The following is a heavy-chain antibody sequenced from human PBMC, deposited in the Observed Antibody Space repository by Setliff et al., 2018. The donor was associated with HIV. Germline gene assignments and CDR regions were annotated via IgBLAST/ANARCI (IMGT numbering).Heavy chain of an antibody. J-gene: IGHJ4*02. V-gene: IGHV1-69*16. Sequence: WASVKVSCKASGGTLSSYTISWVRQAPGQGLEWMGRIIPILGIANYAQKFQGGVTITTDESTSTAYMELSSLRSDDTAVYYCARDYYDSSGYIFFPGLPDYWGQGTLVTVSS. CDR2: IIPILGIA. D-gene: IGHD3-22*01. CDR1: GGTLSSYT. CDR3: ARDYYDSSGYIFFPGLPDY.